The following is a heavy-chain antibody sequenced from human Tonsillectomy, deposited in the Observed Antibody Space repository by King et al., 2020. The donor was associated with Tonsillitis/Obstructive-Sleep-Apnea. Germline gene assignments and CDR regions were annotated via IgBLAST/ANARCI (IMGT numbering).Heavy chain of an antibody. CDR1: GGSFSGFY. J-gene: IGHJ4*02. V-gene: IGHV4-34*01. CDR2: INHSGST. D-gene: IGHD5-18*01. CDR3: ARGNKTAMGIGIDC. Sequence: VQLQQWGAGLLKPSETLSLTCAVYGGSFSGFYWSWIRQHPGKGLEWIVEINHSGSTNYNTSHKSRVTISVDTSKNQFSRKLSSLTAADTAVYYCARGNKTAMGIGIDCWGQGTLVTVSS.